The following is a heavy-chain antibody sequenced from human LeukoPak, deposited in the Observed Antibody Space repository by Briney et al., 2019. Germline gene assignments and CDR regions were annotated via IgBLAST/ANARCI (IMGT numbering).Heavy chain of an antibody. J-gene: IGHJ4*02. V-gene: IGHV3-74*01. CDR3: GRDQGYSYVDY. CDR1: DFAFSSYW. CDR2: ISGDESST. Sequence: PGGSLRLSCAASDFAFSSYWMHWVRQAPGEGLVWVSRISGDESSTNYADSVKGRFTISRDNSKNTLYLQMNSLRAEDTAVYYCGRDQGYSYVDYWGQGTLVTVSS. D-gene: IGHD5-18*01.